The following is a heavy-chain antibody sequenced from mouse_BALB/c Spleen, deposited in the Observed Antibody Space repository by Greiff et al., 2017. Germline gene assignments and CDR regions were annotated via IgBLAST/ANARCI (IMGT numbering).Heavy chain of an antibody. V-gene: IGHV5-6-5*01. CDR1: GFTFSSYA. J-gene: IGHJ1*01. Sequence: EVMLVESGGGLVKPGGSLKLSCAASGFTFSSYAMSWVRQTPEKRLEWVASISSGGSTYYPDSVKGRFTISRDNARNILYLQMSSLRSEDTAMYYCARKGEGYWYFDVWGAGTTVTVSS. CDR2: ISSGGST. CDR3: ARKGEGYWYFDV.